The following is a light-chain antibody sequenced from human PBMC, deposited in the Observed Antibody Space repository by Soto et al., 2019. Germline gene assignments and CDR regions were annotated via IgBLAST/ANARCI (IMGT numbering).Light chain of an antibody. CDR1: SSNIGSNT. CDR3: AAWDDSLNGYVV. V-gene: IGLV1-44*01. J-gene: IGLJ2*01. Sequence: QPVLTQPPSASGTPGQRVTISCSGSSSNIGSNTVDWYQQLPGTAPKLLIYSSNQRPSGVPDRFSGSKSGTSASLAISGLQSEDEGDYYCAAWDDSLNGYVVFGGGTKLTVL. CDR2: SSN.